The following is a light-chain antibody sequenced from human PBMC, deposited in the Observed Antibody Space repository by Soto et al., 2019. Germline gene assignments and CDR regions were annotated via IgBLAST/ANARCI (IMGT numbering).Light chain of an antibody. CDR1: QSVSSN. CDR3: QQYGSSDTIT. V-gene: IGKV3-20*01. CDR2: GAS. J-gene: IGKJ5*01. Sequence: EVVMAQSPATLSVSPGGRATLSCRASQSVSSNLALYQQKPGRAPRLLIDGASSRAAGIPDSFSGSGSATDFTLPISRLETEDFAVYYCQQYGSSDTITFGQGTRLEIK.